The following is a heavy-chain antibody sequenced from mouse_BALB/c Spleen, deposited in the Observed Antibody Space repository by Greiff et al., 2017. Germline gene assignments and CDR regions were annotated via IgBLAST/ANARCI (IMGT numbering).Heavy chain of an antibody. CDR3: ARTGDGGVFDY. D-gene: IGHD3-3*01. Sequence: VKLVESGPELVRPGESVKISCKGSGYTFTDYAMHWVKQSHAKSLEWIGVISIYYDNTNYNQKFKGKATMTVDKSSSTAYMELARLTSEDSAIYYCARTGDGGVFDYWGQGTTLTVSS. CDR2: ISIYYDNT. J-gene: IGHJ2*01. V-gene: IGHV1-67*01. CDR1: GYTFTDYA.